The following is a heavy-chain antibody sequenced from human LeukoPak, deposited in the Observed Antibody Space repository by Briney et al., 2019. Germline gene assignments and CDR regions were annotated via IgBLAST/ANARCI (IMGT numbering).Heavy chain of an antibody. CDR1: GGTFSSYA. V-gene: IGHV1-69*13. CDR3: ARDVDYGFDY. CDR2: IIPIFGTA. J-gene: IGHJ4*02. D-gene: IGHD4-17*01. Sequence: EASVKVSCKASGGTFSSYAISWVRQAPGQGLEWMGVIIPIFGTANYAQKFQGRVTITADESTSTAYMELSSLRSEDTAVYYCARDVDYGFDYWGQGTLVTVSS.